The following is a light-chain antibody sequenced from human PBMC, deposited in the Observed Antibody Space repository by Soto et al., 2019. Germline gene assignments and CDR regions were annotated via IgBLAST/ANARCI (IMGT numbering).Light chain of an antibody. CDR3: QQYASARPT. CDR1: QSVSRNF. Sequence: ENVLTQSPGTLSLSPGERATLSCRASQSVSRNFLAWYQQKPGQAPRLLIYHASNRATGIPDRFSGSGSGTDFTLTISSLEPADFPMYYFQQYASARPTFGQGPNLQIK. CDR2: HAS. J-gene: IGKJ2*01. V-gene: IGKV3-20*01.